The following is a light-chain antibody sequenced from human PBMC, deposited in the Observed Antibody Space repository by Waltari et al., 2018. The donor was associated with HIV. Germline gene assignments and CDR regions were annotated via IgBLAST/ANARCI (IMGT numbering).Light chain of an antibody. Sequence: QSALTQPASVSGSPGQSITITCTGTTSDVGSYNLVSWYQQHPGKAPKLIIYEVSQRPSGVSERFSGSKSCNTASLTISGLQAADEADYHCCSYAGSSSSVVFGGGTKVTVL. CDR3: CSYAGSSSSVV. J-gene: IGLJ2*01. CDR1: TSDVGSYNL. CDR2: EVS. V-gene: IGLV2-23*02.